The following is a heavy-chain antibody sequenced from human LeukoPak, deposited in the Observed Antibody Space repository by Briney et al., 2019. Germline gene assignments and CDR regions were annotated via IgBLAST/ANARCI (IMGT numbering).Heavy chain of an antibody. Sequence: GGSLRLSCAASGFTFSSYGMHWVRQAPGTGLEWVAFIRYDGSNKYYADSVKGRFPISRDNSKNTLYLQMNSLRAEDTAVDYCAKDFTEVPRITMLVVVIEGGYMDVWGKGTTVTDSS. CDR1: GFTFSSYG. D-gene: IGHD3-22*01. J-gene: IGHJ6*03. CDR3: AKDFTEVPRITMLVVVIEGGYMDV. V-gene: IGHV3-30*02. CDR2: IRYDGSNK.